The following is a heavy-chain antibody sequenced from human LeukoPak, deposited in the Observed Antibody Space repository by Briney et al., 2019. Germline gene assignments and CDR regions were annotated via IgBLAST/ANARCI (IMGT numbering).Heavy chain of an antibody. CDR2: IGTTGDT. V-gene: IGHV3-13*01. CDR3: TRVKAYCGTKCYYDY. Sequence: GGSLRLSCAASGFTFNNYDMHWVRQVTGKGLEWVSSIGTTGDTHYSDSVKGRFTISRDNAKNSVYLQMNSLRAGDTAVYYCTRVKAYCGTKCYYDYWGQGTQVTVSS. D-gene: IGHD2-21*01. J-gene: IGHJ4*02. CDR1: GFTFNNYD.